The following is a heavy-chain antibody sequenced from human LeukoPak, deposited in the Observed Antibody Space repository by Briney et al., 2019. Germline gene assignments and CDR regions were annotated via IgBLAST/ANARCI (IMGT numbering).Heavy chain of an antibody. V-gene: IGHV3-64*01. Sequence: GGSLRLSCAASGFTFSSYAIHWVRQAPGKGLEYVSAISRSGGHTHYANSVEGRFTISRDNSKNTLYLQMGSLRAEDMAVYYCARVGDNDAFDIWGQGTMVTVSS. CDR3: ARVGDNDAFDI. CDR1: GFTFSSYA. J-gene: IGHJ3*02. D-gene: IGHD4-17*01. CDR2: ISRSGGHT.